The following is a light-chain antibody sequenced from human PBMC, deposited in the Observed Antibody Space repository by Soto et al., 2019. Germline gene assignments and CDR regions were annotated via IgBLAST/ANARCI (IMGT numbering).Light chain of an antibody. CDR1: QSVSSY. J-gene: IGKJ5*01. CDR2: GAS. V-gene: IGKV3-11*01. CDR3: QQRSNWPIT. Sequence: EIVLTQSPATLSLSPGERATLSCRASQSVSSYLAWYQQKPGQAPRLLIYGASNRAPGIPARFSGSGSGAAFTLTSSSLEPEDFGVYYCQQRSNWPITFGQGTRLDIK.